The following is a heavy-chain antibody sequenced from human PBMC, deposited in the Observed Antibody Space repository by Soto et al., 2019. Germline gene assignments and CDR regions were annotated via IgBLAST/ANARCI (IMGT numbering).Heavy chain of an antibody. CDR3: AKGASTTVFAFNDY. CDR1: GFTFDDYA. J-gene: IGHJ4*02. D-gene: IGHD4-17*01. Sequence: EVPLVESGGGLVQPGRSLRLSCAASGFTFDDYAMHWVRQPPGKGLEWVSSISWNSGNLGYADSVKGRFTISRDNAKNPLYLHMNSLRGEDTALYYCAKGASTTVFAFNDYWGQGTLVTVSS. CDR2: ISWNSGNL. V-gene: IGHV3-9*01.